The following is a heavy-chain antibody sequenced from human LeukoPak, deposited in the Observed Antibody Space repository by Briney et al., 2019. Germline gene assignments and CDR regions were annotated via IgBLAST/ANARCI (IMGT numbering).Heavy chain of an antibody. D-gene: IGHD2-15*01. CDR1: GFTLSSNW. V-gene: IGHV3-9*01. J-gene: IGHJ4*02. CDR2: ISWNSGNV. Sequence: QPGGSLRLSCAGSGFTLSSNWMHWVRQAPGKGLEWVSGISWNSGNVGYADSVKGRFSISRDNAKNSLYLQMNSLRAEDTALYYCTRIGYWGQGTLVTVSS. CDR3: TRIGY.